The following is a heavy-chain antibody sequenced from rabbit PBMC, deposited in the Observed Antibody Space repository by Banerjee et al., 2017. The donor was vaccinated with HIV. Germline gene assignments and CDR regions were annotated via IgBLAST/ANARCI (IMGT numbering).Heavy chain of an antibody. V-gene: IGHV1S40*01. CDR1: GISFSSSYF. Sequence: QSLEESGGGLVKPGGTLTLTCKASGISFSSSYFMCWVRQAPGKGLELIACIYAGSSGSTYYASWAKGRFTISKTSSTTVTLQMTSLTAADTATYFCARAGSIYPWYFNLWGPGTLVTVS. D-gene: IGHD8-1*01. CDR2: IYAGSSGST. J-gene: IGHJ4*01. CDR3: ARAGSIYPWYFNL.